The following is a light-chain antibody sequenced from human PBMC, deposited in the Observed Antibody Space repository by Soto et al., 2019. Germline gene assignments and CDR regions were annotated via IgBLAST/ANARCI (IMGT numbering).Light chain of an antibody. CDR1: QSVSTN. V-gene: IGKV3-15*01. J-gene: IGKJ1*01. CDR3: QQYNNWPRT. Sequence: EIKMTQFPATLSVSAGERATLSCRASQSVSTNLAWYQQKPGQAPRLLIYGASTRATGMPARFSGSGSGTDFALTISSLQSEDSAVYYCQQYNNWPRTFGQGTKVDIK. CDR2: GAS.